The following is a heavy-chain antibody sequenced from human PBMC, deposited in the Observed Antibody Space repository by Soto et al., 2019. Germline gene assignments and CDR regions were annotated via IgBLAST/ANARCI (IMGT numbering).Heavy chain of an antibody. CDR1: GGSVSDNF. J-gene: IGHJ5*01. CDR3: ARGPYCGGDCFFAS. Sequence: QVPLQESGPGLVKPSETLSLTCTVFGGSVSDNFWSWVRQPAGKGPEYIGRIHARGSTNYNPSLKSRVTMSVDTSHNQFSLRLSSVTAADTAVYYCARGPYCGGDCFFASWGQGALVTVS. D-gene: IGHD2-21*02. V-gene: IGHV4-4*07. CDR2: IHARGST.